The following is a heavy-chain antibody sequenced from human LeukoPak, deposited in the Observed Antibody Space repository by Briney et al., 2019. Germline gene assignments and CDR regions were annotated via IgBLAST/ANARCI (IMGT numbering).Heavy chain of an antibody. Sequence: PSETLSLTFAVSGYSISSGYYWGWIRQPPGKGLEGIGSIYHSGSTYYNPSLKSRVTISVDTSKNQFSLKLSSVTAADTAVCYCARPGYYDFWSGYRDAFDIWGQGTMVTASS. V-gene: IGHV4-38-2*01. D-gene: IGHD3-3*01. CDR1: GYSISSGYY. CDR2: IYHSGST. CDR3: ARPGYYDFWSGYRDAFDI. J-gene: IGHJ3*02.